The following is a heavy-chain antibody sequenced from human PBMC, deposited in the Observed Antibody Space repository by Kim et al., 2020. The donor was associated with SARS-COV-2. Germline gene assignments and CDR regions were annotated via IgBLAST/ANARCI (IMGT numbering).Heavy chain of an antibody. V-gene: IGHV1-24*01. Sequence: ASVKVSCKVSGYTLTGLSMHWVRQAPGKGLEWMGGFDPEDGETIYAQKFQGRVTMTEDTYTDTAYMELSSLRSEDTAVYYCATEYAAAGPLMGGDIWGQGTMVTVSS. J-gene: IGHJ3*02. CDR3: ATEYAAAGPLMGGDI. CDR2: FDPEDGET. CDR1: GYTLTGLS. D-gene: IGHD6-13*01.